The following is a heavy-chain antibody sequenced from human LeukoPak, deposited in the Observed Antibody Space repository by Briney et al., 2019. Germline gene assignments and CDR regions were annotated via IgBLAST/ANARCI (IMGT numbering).Heavy chain of an antibody. D-gene: IGHD3-10*01. CDR3: AKSNGYGLVGI. J-gene: IGHJ3*02. CDR1: GGSISTSNYY. CDR2: IFYSGST. V-gene: IGHV4-39*07. Sequence: PSETLSLTCTVSGGSISTSNYYWGWIRQPPGKGLEWIGNIFYSGSTYYSPSLRSRATISLDTSRNQFSLKLNSVTAADTAVYYCAKSNGYGLVGIWGQGTMVTVSS.